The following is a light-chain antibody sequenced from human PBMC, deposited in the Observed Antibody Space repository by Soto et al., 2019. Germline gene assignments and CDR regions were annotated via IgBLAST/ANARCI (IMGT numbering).Light chain of an antibody. CDR2: AAS. CDR1: QSISSY. Sequence: DIQMTQSPSSLSASVGDRVTITCRASQSISSYLNWYLQKPGKAPKLLIYAASSLQSGVPSRFSGSGSGTDFTLTISSLQPEDFATYYCQQSHSIPLAFGGGTKVEIK. CDR3: QQSHSIPLA. J-gene: IGKJ4*01. V-gene: IGKV1-39*01.